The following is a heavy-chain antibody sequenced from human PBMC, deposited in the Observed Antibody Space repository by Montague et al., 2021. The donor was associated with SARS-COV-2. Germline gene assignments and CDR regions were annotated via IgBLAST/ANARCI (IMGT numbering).Heavy chain of an antibody. J-gene: IGHJ4*02. D-gene: IGHD6-19*01. Sequence: SLRLSCAASGFTFSPYPMNWVRQAPGKGLEWVSSIGGSSSFRDYTDSVKGRFTITRDNANNSLFLEMDSLRAEDTAVYYCARGSSGWRDRIDYWGQGSLVTVSS. CDR3: ARGSSGWRDRIDY. CDR2: IGGSSSFR. CDR1: GFTFSPYP. V-gene: IGHV3-21*01.